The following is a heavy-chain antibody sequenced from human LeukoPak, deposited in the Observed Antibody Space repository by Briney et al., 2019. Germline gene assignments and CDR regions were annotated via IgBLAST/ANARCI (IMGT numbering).Heavy chain of an antibody. D-gene: IGHD3-10*01. CDR2: MNHQSGDT. CDR1: GYTFTSYD. V-gene: IGHV1-8*01. CDR3: ARVPRRGDQFDP. J-gene: IGHJ5*02. Sequence: ASVKVSCKASGYTFTSYDINWVRQAPGQGLEWMGWMNHQSGDTDYAQKFQGRVTMTRSPSINTAYMELTSLTYEYTAVCYCARVPRRGDQFDPWGQGTLVTVSS.